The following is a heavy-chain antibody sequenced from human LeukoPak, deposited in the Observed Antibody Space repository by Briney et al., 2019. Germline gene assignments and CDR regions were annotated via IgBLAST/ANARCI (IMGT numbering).Heavy chain of an antibody. V-gene: IGHV3-9*01. CDR3: AKDKSKVFDY. Sequence: GGSLRLSCAASGFTFDDYAMHWVRQAPGKGLEWVSGISWNSGSIGYADSVKGRFTISRDNSKNTLYLQMNSLRAEDTAVYYCAKDKSKVFDYWGQGTLVTVSS. CDR2: ISWNSGSI. CDR1: GFTFDDYA. J-gene: IGHJ4*02. D-gene: IGHD4-11*01.